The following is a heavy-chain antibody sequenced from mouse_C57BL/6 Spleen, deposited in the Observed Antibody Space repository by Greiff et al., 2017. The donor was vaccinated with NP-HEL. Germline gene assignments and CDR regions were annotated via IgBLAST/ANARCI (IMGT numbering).Heavy chain of an antibody. CDR2: IYPGDGDT. V-gene: IGHV1-82*01. CDR3: ARWITPLVAQMDY. Sequence: VKLMESGPELVKPGASVKISCKASGYAFSSSWMNWVKQRPGKGLEWIGRIYPGDGDTNYNGKFKGKATLTADKTSSTAYMQLSSLTSEDSAVSCCARWITPLVAQMDYWGQGTSVTVSS. J-gene: IGHJ4*01. D-gene: IGHD1-1*01. CDR1: GYAFSSSW.